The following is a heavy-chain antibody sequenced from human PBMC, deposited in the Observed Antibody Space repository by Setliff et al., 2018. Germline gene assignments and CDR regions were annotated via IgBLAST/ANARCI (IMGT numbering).Heavy chain of an antibody. Sequence: PSVKVSCKASGATFSSYAISWVRQAPGQGLEWMGRIIPIFGTANYALKFQGRVTITADKSTSTAYMELSSLRSEDTAVYYCARAPSSTVINWFDPWGQGTLVTVSS. CDR3: ARAPSSTVINWFDP. V-gene: IGHV1-69*06. CDR1: GATFSSYA. D-gene: IGHD3-22*01. CDR2: IIPIFGTA. J-gene: IGHJ5*02.